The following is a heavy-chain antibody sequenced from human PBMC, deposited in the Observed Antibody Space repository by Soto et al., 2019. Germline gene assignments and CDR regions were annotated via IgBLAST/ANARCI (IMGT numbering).Heavy chain of an antibody. CDR2: MNPDSGDT. V-gene: IGHV1-8*01. CDR1: GYTFTNYD. D-gene: IGHD3-22*01. J-gene: IGHJ4*02. CDR3: ARGRRDYYDSGDWIPLAY. Sequence: ASVKVSCKASGYTFTNYDINWVRQATGQGLEWMGWMNPDSGDTRYAQEFQGRVTMTRDTSISTAYMELSSLRSEDTAVYYCARGRRDYYDSGDWIPLAYWGQGTLVTVSS.